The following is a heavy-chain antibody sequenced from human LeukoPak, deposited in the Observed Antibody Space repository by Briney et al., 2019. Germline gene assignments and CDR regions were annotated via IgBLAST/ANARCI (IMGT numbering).Heavy chain of an antibody. V-gene: IGHV4-30-2*01. CDR1: GGSITSDTYY. Sequence: SQTLSLTCAVSGGSITSDTYYWSWIRQPPGKGLEWIAYILHSGSTYYNPSLKSRVTISIDTSKSQFSLKLSSVTAADTAVYYCAKTRDFWSGCFDYWGQGTLVTVSS. J-gene: IGHJ4*02. CDR2: ILHSGST. CDR3: AKTRDFWSGCFDY. D-gene: IGHD3-3*01.